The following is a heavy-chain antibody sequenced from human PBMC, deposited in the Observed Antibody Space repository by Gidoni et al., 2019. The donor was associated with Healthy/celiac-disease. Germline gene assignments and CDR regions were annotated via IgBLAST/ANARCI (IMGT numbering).Heavy chain of an antibody. CDR1: GYPFTSYA. Sequence: QVQLVQSGAEVKKPGASVKVSCKASGYPFTSYAMHWVRQAPGQRLEWMGWINAGNGNTKYSQKFQGRVTITRDTSASTAYMELSSLRSEDTAVYYCARDLRSGSYYFDYWGQGTLVTVSS. CDR2: INAGNGNT. V-gene: IGHV1-3*01. J-gene: IGHJ4*02. CDR3: ARDLRSGSYYFDY. D-gene: IGHD1-26*01.